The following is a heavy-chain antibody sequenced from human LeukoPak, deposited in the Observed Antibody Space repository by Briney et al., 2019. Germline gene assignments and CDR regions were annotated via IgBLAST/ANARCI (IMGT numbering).Heavy chain of an antibody. V-gene: IGHV3-23*01. CDR1: GFTFSSYG. CDR2: VSGSGSST. D-gene: IGHD3-16*01. J-gene: IGHJ4*02. CDR3: AQDGASIRFDN. Sequence: GGSLRLSCAASGFTFSSYGMSWVRQAPGKGLEWVSAVSGSGSSTYYADSLKGRFSISRDNSKNTLYLQVNSLRAEDTAVYCCAQDGASIRFDNWGQGTLVTVSS.